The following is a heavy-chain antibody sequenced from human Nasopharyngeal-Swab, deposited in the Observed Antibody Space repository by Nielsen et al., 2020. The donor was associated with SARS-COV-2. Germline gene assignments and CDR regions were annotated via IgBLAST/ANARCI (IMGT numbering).Heavy chain of an antibody. CDR3: ARESKGYYYGMDV. CDR2: TRNKANSYTT. V-gene: IGHV3-72*01. CDR1: GFTFSDHY. J-gene: IGHJ6*02. Sequence: GGSLRLFCAASGFTFSDHYMDWVRQAPGKGLEWVGRTRNKANSYTTEYAASVKGRFTISRDDSKNSLYLQMNSLKTEDTAVYYCARESKGYYYGMDVWGQGTTVTVSS.